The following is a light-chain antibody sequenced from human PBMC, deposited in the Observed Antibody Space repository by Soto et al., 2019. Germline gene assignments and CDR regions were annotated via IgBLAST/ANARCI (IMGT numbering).Light chain of an antibody. J-gene: IGLJ1*01. Sequence: QSVLTQAPSASGTPGQRVIISCSGSSSNIGRDYVSWYQQLPGMAPKLLIYKNNQRPSGVPDRFSGSKSGTSASLAISGLRSEDEADYYCVAWDDSLSGYGFGTGTKLTVL. CDR1: SSNIGRDY. CDR2: KNN. V-gene: IGLV1-47*01. CDR3: VAWDDSLSGYG.